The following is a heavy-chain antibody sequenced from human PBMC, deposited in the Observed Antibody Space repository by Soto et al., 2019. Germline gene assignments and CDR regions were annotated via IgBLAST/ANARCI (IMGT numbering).Heavy chain of an antibody. CDR1: GFTFSSYG. Sequence: QVQLVESGGGVVQPGRSLRLSCAASGFTFSSYGMHWVRQAPGKGLEWVAVIWYDGSNKYYADSVKGRFTISRDNSKNTLYLQMNSLGAEDTAVYYCARDLGCSSTSCYTHYYYYMDVWGKGTTVTVSS. CDR3: ARDLGCSSTSCYTHYYYYMDV. V-gene: IGHV3-33*01. J-gene: IGHJ6*03. D-gene: IGHD2-2*02. CDR2: IWYDGSNK.